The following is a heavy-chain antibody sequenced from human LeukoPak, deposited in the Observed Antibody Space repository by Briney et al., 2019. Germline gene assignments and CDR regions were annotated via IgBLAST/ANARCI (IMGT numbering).Heavy chain of an antibody. CDR3: AKSGLNRFDY. D-gene: IGHD2-15*01. Sequence: GGSLRLSCAASGFTFSNYEMNWVRQAPGKGLEWVSTISGSGGSTNHADSVKGRFTISRDDSKNTLYLQMNSLRAEDTAVYYCAKSGLNRFDYWGQGTLVTVSS. CDR1: GFTFSNYE. CDR2: ISGSGGST. J-gene: IGHJ4*02. V-gene: IGHV3-23*01.